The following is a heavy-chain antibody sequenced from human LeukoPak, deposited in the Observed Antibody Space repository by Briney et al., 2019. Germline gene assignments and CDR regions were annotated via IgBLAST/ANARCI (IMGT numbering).Heavy chain of an antibody. CDR1: GGTFSIYA. V-gene: IGHV1-69*04. D-gene: IGHD2-8*01. CDR3: ARSPGYCTNGVCYNNWFDP. J-gene: IGHJ5*02. Sequence: GASVKVSCTASGGTFSIYAISWVRQAPGQGLEWMGRIIPILGIANYAQKFQGRVTITADKSTSTAYMELSSLRSEDTAVYYCARSPGYCTNGVCYNNWFDPWGQGTLVTVSS. CDR2: IIPILGIA.